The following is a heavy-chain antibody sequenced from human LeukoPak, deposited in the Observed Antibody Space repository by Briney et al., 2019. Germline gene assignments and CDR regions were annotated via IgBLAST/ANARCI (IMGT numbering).Heavy chain of an antibody. D-gene: IGHD3-16*01. CDR3: AKDTAWPQFLGSYFDY. Sequence: GGSLRLSCAASGFTFSSYTMNWVRQAPGKGLEWVSSISSSSSYIYYADSVKGRFTISRDNSKNTLYLQMNSLRLEDTAVYYCAKDTAWPQFLGSYFDYWGQGTLVTVSS. CDR1: GFTFSSYT. J-gene: IGHJ4*02. CDR2: ISSSSSYI. V-gene: IGHV3-21*01.